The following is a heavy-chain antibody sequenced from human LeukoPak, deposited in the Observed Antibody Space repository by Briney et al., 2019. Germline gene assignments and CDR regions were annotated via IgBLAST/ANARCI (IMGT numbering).Heavy chain of an antibody. CDR1: GYTFTSYG. Sequence: ASVKVSCKASGYTFTSYGISWVRQAPGQGLEWMGWISAYNGNTNYAQKLQGRVTMTTDTSTSTAYMELRSLRSGDTAVYYCARDLGLRLGELSPMYWGQGTLVTVSS. J-gene: IGHJ4*02. D-gene: IGHD3-16*02. CDR3: ARDLGLRLGELSPMY. CDR2: ISAYNGNT. V-gene: IGHV1-18*01.